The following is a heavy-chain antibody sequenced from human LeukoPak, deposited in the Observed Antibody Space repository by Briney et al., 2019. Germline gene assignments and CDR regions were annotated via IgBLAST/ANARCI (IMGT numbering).Heavy chain of an antibody. Sequence: PSETLSLTCTVSGGSISSYYWSWLRQPPGKGLEWIGYIYYSGSTNYNPSLKSRVTISVDTSKNQFSLKLSSVTAADTAVYYCARVVGFDDSTQFDYWGQGTLVTVSS. J-gene: IGHJ4*02. V-gene: IGHV4-59*01. CDR1: GGSISSYY. CDR3: ARVVGFDDSTQFDY. D-gene: IGHD3-22*01. CDR2: IYYSGST.